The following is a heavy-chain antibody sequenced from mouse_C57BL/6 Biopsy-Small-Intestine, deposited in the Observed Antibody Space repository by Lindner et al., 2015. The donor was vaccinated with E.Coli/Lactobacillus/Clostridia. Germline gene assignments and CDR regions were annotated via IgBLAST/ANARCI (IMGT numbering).Heavy chain of an antibody. Sequence: EVQLQESGPELVKPGASVKISCKASGYSFTGYYMNWVKQSPEKSLEWIGEINPSTGGTTYNQKFKAKATLTVDKFSSTAYMQLKSLTSEDSAVYYCARKVATRWYFDVWGTGTTVTVSS. CDR2: INPSTGGT. D-gene: IGHD1-1*02. J-gene: IGHJ1*03. CDR3: ARKVATRWYFDV. V-gene: IGHV1-42*01. CDR1: GYSFTGYY.